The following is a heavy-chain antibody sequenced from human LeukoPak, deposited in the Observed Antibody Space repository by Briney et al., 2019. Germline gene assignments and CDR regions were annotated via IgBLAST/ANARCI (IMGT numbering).Heavy chain of an antibody. D-gene: IGHD5-24*01. CDR3: ARDRSRDGYKYYFDY. CDR2: SIPIFGIA. V-gene: IGHV1-69*04. CDR1: AGSFSSYA. J-gene: IGHJ4*02. Sequence: AVTVSFKSSAGSFSSYAISWVRQPPAQGLEWMGRSIPIFGIANCAQRFHARVTSTADKSTSTAYMELSSLRSEDTAVYYCARDRSRDGYKYYFDYWGQGTLVTVSS.